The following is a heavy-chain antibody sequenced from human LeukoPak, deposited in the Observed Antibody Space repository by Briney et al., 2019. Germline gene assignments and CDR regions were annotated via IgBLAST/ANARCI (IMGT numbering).Heavy chain of an antibody. D-gene: IGHD3-10*01. CDR1: GGSVSSGSYY. Sequence: SETLSLTCTVSGGSVSSGSYYWSWIRQPPGKGLEWIGYIYYSGSTNYSPSLKSRVTISLDTSKNQFSLKLSSVTAADTAVYYCARDYYGSGSYYARLIDYWGQGTLVTVSS. CDR3: ARDYYGSGSYYARLIDY. CDR2: IYYSGST. J-gene: IGHJ4*02. V-gene: IGHV4-61*01.